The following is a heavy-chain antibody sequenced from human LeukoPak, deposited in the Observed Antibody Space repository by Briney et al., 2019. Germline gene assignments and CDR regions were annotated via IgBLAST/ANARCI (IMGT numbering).Heavy chain of an antibody. J-gene: IGHJ4*02. Sequence: PSETLSLTCTVSGGSVSSDNYYWSWIRQPPGKGLEWIGYIYSSGSTNYNPSLKSRVTISVDTSKNQFSLKLTSVTAADTAVYSCARIPNFYVSGTSYRYYIDYWGRGTLVTVSS. CDR3: ARIPNFYVSGTSYRYYIDY. CDR1: GGSVSSDNYY. D-gene: IGHD3-10*01. CDR2: IYSSGST. V-gene: IGHV4-61*01.